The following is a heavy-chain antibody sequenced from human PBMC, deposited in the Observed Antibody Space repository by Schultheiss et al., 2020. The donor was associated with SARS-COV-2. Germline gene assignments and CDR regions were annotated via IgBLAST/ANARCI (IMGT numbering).Heavy chain of an antibody. J-gene: IGHJ4*02. CDR2: ISGSGGST. Sequence: GGSLRLSCSASGFTFSSYAMHWVRQAPGKGLEYVSAISGSGGSTYYADSVKGRFTISRDNSKNTLYLQMNSLRAEDTAVYYCAEGMKGRYDHWGQGSLVTVSS. CDR3: AEGMKGRYDH. V-gene: IGHV3-64*04. CDR1: GFTFSSYA.